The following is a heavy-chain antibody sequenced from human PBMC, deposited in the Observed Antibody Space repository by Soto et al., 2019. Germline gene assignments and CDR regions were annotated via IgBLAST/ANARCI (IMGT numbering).Heavy chain of an antibody. V-gene: IGHV4-59*01. CDR3: ARGADCSSTSCYPRYYYYYGMDV. J-gene: IGHJ6*02. D-gene: IGHD2-2*01. CDR2: IYYSGST. CDR1: GGSISSYY. Sequence: SETLSLTCTVSGGSISSYYWSWIRQPPGKGLERIGYIYYSGSTNYNPSLKSRVTISVDTSKNQFSLKLSSVTAADTAVYYCARGADCSSTSCYPRYYYYYGMDVWGQGTTVTVSS.